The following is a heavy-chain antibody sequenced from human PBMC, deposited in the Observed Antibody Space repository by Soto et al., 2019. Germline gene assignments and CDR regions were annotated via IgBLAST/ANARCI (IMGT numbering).Heavy chain of an antibody. Sequence: GGSLRLSCAASGFTFSNAWINWVRQAPGKGLEWVSAISGSGGSTYYADSVKGRFTISRDNSKNTLYLQMNSLRAEDTAVYYCAKAPNRVWQVGVVPAAMDFWFDPWGQGTLVTVSS. CDR3: AKAPNRVWQVGVVPAAMDFWFDP. J-gene: IGHJ5*02. CDR2: ISGSGGST. CDR1: GFTFSNAW. D-gene: IGHD2-2*01. V-gene: IGHV3-23*01.